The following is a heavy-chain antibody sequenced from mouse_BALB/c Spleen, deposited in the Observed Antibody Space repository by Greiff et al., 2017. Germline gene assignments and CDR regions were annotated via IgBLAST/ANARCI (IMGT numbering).Heavy chain of an antibody. CDR3: AMIYYDYGWDY. D-gene: IGHD2-4*01. V-gene: IGHV1S81*02. CDR2: INPSNGRT. J-gene: IGHJ2*01. CDR1: GYTFTSYW. Sequence: QVQLQQPGAELVKPGASVKLSCKASGYTFTSYWMHWVKQRPGQGLEWIGEINPSNGRTNYNEKFKSKATLTVDKSSSTAYMQLSSLTSEDSAVYYCAMIYYDYGWDYWGQGTTLTVSS.